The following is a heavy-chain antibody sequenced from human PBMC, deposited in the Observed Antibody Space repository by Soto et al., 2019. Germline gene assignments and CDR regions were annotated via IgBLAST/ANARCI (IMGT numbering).Heavy chain of an antibody. D-gene: IGHD2-8*01. Sequence: ASVKVSCKVSGYTRTELSMHWVRQAPGKGLEWMGGFDPEDGETIYAQKFQGRVTMTEDTSTDTAYMELSSLRSEDTAVYYCATEYCTNGVCFNWFDPWGQGTLVTVSS. V-gene: IGHV1-24*01. CDR2: FDPEDGET. CDR1: GYTRTELS. CDR3: ATEYCTNGVCFNWFDP. J-gene: IGHJ5*02.